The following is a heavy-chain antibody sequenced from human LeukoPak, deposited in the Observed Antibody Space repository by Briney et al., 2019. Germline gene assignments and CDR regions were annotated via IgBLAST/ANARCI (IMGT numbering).Heavy chain of an antibody. D-gene: IGHD6-19*01. J-gene: IGHJ4*02. CDR2: IYYSGST. CDR3: ASDGVAVAY. V-gene: IGHV4-39*01. CDR1: GRSISSSSYY. Sequence: SETLTLTCTVSGRSISSSSYYWGRIRQPPGKGLEWIGSIYYSGSTYYNPDLKSRVTISVDTSKTQFSLKLSSVTAADAAVYYCASDGVAVAYWGQGTLVTVSS.